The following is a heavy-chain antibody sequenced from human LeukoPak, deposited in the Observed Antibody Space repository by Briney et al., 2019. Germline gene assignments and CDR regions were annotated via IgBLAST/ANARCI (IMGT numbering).Heavy chain of an antibody. Sequence: GGSLRLSCAASGFTFSSYAMSWVRQAPGKGLEWVSAISGSGGSTYYADSVKGRFTISRDNSKNTLYLQMNSLRAEDTAVYSCARIRTGSGSYYYDGSGNSPFSYWGQGTLVTVSS. CDR1: GFTFSSYA. CDR2: ISGSGGST. J-gene: IGHJ4*02. V-gene: IGHV3-23*01. CDR3: ARIRTGSGSYYYDGSGNSPFSY. D-gene: IGHD3-22*01.